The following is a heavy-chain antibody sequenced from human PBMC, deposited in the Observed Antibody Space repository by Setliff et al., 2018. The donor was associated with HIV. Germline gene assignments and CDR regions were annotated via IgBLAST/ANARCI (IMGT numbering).Heavy chain of an antibody. CDR3: ARETAPAHYYGSGSYRLHAFDV. CDR1: GGILSTYA. CDR2: IIPLFGRA. D-gene: IGHD3-10*01. V-gene: IGHV1-69*13. Sequence: SVKVSCKASGGILSTYATIWVRQAPGQGLEWLGGIIPLFGRASYAQKFQGRVTITADESTNTAYMELSSLRSGDTAVYYCARETAPAHYYGSGSYRLHAFDVWGQGTMVIVSS. J-gene: IGHJ3*01.